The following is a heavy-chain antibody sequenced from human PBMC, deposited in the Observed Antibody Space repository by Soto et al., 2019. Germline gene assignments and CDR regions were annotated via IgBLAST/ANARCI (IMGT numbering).Heavy chain of an antibody. CDR1: GGTFSSYT. Sequence: QVQLVQSGAEVKKPGSSVKVSCKASGGTFSSYTISWVRQAPGQGLEWMGRIIPILGIANYAQKFQGRVTITADKSTSTAYMELRSLSLEETAGYFCASGGQGGGGVWGQGTTVTVSS. D-gene: IGHD3-16*01. CDR2: IIPILGIA. CDR3: ASGGQGGGGV. V-gene: IGHV1-69*02. J-gene: IGHJ6*02.